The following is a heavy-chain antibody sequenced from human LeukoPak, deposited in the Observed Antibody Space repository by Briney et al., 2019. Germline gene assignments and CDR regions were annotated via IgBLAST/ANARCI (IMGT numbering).Heavy chain of an antibody. D-gene: IGHD2-8*01. V-gene: IGHV3-23*01. CDR1: GFTFSSYA. CDR2: ITASGDTM. Sequence: PGGSLRLSCAASGFTFSSYAMSWVRRAPGKGLEWVSGITASGDTMHHIDSVKGRLTISRDNSKNTLFLQMNSLRVEDTASYYCARAYGTNGYFQLPIDYWGQGIPVTVSS. J-gene: IGHJ4*02. CDR3: ARAYGTNGYFQLPIDY.